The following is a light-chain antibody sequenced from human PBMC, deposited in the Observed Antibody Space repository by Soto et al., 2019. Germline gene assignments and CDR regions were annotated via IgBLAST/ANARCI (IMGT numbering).Light chain of an antibody. V-gene: IGKV1-39*01. CDR3: QPSYGTPLN. J-gene: IGKJ4*01. Sequence: IQVTQASSSLSASVGDRVTITCRAGEYIGRYLNWYQQKPGKAPKLLIYAASSLHSGVPSRFSGSGSGTDFTITISSLQPENFATSSCQPSYGTPLNFGRGTKVDIK. CDR2: AAS. CDR1: EYIGRY.